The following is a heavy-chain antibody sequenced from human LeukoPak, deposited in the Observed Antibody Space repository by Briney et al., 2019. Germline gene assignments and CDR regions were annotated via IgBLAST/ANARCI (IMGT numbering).Heavy chain of an antibody. J-gene: IGHJ4*02. Sequence: SETLSLTCTVSGGSISGYYWTWVRQPPGKGLEWIGYIYYTGSTNYNPSLKSRVTISVDTSKNQLSLKLSSVTAADTAVHYCARAADDILTASGSDYFDYWGQGTLVTVSS. CDR1: GGSISGYY. V-gene: IGHV4-59*01. CDR2: IYYTGST. D-gene: IGHD3-9*01. CDR3: ARAADDILTASGSDYFDY.